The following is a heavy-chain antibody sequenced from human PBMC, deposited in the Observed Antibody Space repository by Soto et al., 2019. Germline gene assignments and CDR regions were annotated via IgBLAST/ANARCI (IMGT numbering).Heavy chain of an antibody. Sequence: GGSLRLSCEASGFPFDNYAMSWVRQAPGKGLEWVSAISGGSPKEFYAESVKGRFTISRDNSKNTLFLEMNSLRADDAALYYCAKDFSRDSFSQKPSCGGGCYTLDSWGQGTQVTVSS. V-gene: IGHV3-23*01. J-gene: IGHJ4*02. CDR1: GFPFDNYA. CDR3: AKDFSRDSFSQKPSCGGGCYTLDS. CDR2: ISGGSPKE. D-gene: IGHD2-21*02.